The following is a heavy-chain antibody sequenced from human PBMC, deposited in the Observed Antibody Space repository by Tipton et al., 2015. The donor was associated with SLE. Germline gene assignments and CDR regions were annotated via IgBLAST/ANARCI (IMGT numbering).Heavy chain of an antibody. J-gene: IGHJ4*02. Sequence: QLVQSGAEVKKPGASVKVSCKASGYTFTSYDINWVRQATGQGLEWMGWMNPNSGNTGYAQKFQGRVTMTRNTSISTAYMELRSLRSDDTAVYYCARDKIGVAVAGTWGQGTLVTVSS. V-gene: IGHV1-8*01. CDR2: MNPNSGNT. D-gene: IGHD6-19*01. CDR1: GYTFTSYD. CDR3: ARDKIGVAVAGT.